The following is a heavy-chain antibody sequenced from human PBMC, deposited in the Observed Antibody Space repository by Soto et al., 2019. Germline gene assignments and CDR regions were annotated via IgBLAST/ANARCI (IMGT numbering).Heavy chain of an antibody. CDR2: INSDGSST. D-gene: IGHD3-3*01. CDR1: GFTFSSYW. V-gene: IGHV3-74*01. Sequence: EVQLVESGGGLVQPGGSLRLSCAASGFTFSSYWMHWVRQAPGKGLVWVSRINSDGSSTSYADSVKGRFTISRDNAKNTLYLQMNSLRAEETAVYYCARVGTLGVFIPYYYYYYMDVWGKGTTVTVSS. CDR3: ARVGTLGVFIPYYYYYYMDV. J-gene: IGHJ6*03.